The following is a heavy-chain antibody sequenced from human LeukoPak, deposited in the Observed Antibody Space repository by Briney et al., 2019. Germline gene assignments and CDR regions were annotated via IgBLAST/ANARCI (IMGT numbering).Heavy chain of an antibody. CDR3: AKERYSSGWYAYMDV. J-gene: IGHJ6*04. CDR1: GFTFSSYA. D-gene: IGHD6-19*01. CDR2: ISGSGDNT. V-gene: IGHV3-23*01. Sequence: PGGSLRLSCAASGFTFSSYAMNWVRQAPGKGLEWVSAISGSGDNTYYADSVKGRFTISRDNSKNTLYLQVDSLRAEDTAVYYCAKERYSSGWYAYMDVWGKGTTVTVSS.